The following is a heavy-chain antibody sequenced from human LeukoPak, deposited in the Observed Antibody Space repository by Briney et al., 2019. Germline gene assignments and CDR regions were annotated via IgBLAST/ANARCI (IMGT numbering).Heavy chain of an antibody. CDR3: ATHTLYYYYYYMDV. CDR1: GYTFTSYG. V-gene: IGHV1-2*02. Sequence: ASVKVSCKASGYTFTSYGISWVRQAPGQGLEWMGWINPNSGGTNYAQKFQGRVTMTRDTSISTAYMELSRLRSDDTAVYYCATHTLYYYYYYMDVWGKGTTVTISS. J-gene: IGHJ6*03. CDR2: INPNSGGT.